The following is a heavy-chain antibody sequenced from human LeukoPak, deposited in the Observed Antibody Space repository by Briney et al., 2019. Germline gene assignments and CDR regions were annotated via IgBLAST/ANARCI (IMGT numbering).Heavy chain of an antibody. CDR3: AREYSGFDH. CDR2: VYYSGST. Sequence: SETLSLTCTVSGDPISGYSDYKWTWIQQPPGKGLQWIGYVYYSGSTNYNPSLRSRVTISVDTSKNQFSLKLTSVTAADTAVYYCAREYSGFDHCGQGTLVTVSS. J-gene: IGHJ4*02. D-gene: IGHD1-26*01. V-gene: IGHV4-61*08. CDR1: GDPISGYSDY.